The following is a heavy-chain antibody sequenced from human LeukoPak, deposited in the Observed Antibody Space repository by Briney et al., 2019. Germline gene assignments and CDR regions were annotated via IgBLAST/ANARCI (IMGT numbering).Heavy chain of an antibody. CDR2: ISGSGGST. J-gene: IGHJ4*02. D-gene: IGHD6-19*01. V-gene: IGHV3-23*01. Sequence: GGSLRLSCAASGFTFSSYAVNWVRQAPGKGLEWVSAISGSGGSTYYADSAKGRFTISRDNSKSTLYLQMDSLRAEDTAVYYCAKDSRSGWYGVGDYWGQGTLVTVSS. CDR3: AKDSRSGWYGVGDY. CDR1: GFTFSSYA.